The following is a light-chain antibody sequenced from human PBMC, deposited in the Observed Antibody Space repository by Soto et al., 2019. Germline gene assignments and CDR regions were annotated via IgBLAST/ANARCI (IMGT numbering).Light chain of an antibody. CDR2: AAS. Sequence: AIQMTQSPSSLSASVGDRVTISCRASQYIRNDLGWYQQKPGKAPNLLISAASNLESGVPSRFSGSGSGTDFTLTISRLKPEDFATYYCLQDYNYPDTFGQGTKLEIK. V-gene: IGKV1-6*01. CDR3: LQDYNYPDT. CDR1: QYIRND. J-gene: IGKJ2*01.